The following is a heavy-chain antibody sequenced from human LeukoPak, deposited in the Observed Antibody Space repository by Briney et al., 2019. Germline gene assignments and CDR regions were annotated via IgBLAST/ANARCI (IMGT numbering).Heavy chain of an antibody. V-gene: IGHV4-4*09. D-gene: IGHD2-15*01. CDR3: ARVGVVAGLDY. J-gene: IGHJ4*02. CDR2: IYTSGST. CDR1: GGSISSYY. Sequence: PSETLSLTCTVSGGSISSYYWSWIRQPPGKGLEWIGYIYTSGSTNYNPSLKSRVTISVDTSKNQFSLKLSSVTAADTAVYYCARVGVVAGLDYWGQGTLVTVSS.